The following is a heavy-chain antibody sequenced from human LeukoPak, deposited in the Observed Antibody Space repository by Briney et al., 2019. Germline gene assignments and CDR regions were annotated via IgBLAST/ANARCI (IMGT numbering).Heavy chain of an antibody. J-gene: IGHJ4*02. Sequence: QPGGSLRLSCVASGISFSRGWMSWVRQAPGKGLEWVAKIKEDGREKYYVDSVNGRFIISRDNAKNSLYLQMNSLRAEDTAVYFCARDGYFYAWDYWGQGTLVTVSS. CDR1: GISFSRGW. D-gene: IGHD2/OR15-2a*01. V-gene: IGHV3-7*01. CDR2: IKEDGREK. CDR3: ARDGYFYAWDY.